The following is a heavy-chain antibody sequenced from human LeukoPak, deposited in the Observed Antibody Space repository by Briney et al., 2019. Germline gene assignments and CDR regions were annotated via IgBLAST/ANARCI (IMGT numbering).Heavy chain of an antibody. CDR2: ISGSGGST. J-gene: IGHJ4*02. CDR3: AKDRRYVGGVAGVFDY. Sequence: PGGSLRLSCAASGFTFTSYAMSWVRQAPGKGLEWVSPISGSGGSTYYADSVKGRFTISRDNSKNTLYLQMNSLRAEDTAVYYSAKDRRYVGGVAGVFDYWGQGTLVTVSS. V-gene: IGHV3-23*01. D-gene: IGHD3-16*01. CDR1: GFTFTSYA.